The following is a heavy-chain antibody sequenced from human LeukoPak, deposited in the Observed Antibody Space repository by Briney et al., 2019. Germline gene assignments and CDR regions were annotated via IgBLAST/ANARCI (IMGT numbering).Heavy chain of an antibody. V-gene: IGHV3-30*18. CDR1: GFTFSSYS. D-gene: IGHD2-15*01. CDR2: ISYDGSNK. Sequence: PGGSLRLSCAASGFTFSSYSMNWVRQAPGKGLEWVAVISYDGSNKYYADSVKGRFTISRDNSKNTLYLQMNSLRAEDTAVYYCAKDSTSLAATRSLPDYWGQGTLVTVSS. CDR3: AKDSTSLAATRSLPDY. J-gene: IGHJ4*02.